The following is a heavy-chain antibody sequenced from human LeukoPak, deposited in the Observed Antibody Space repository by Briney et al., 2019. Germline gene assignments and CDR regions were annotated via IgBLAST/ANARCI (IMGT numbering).Heavy chain of an antibody. D-gene: IGHD6-13*01. CDR3: AKDRRALYSIAAAGTFDY. CDR2: ISYDGSNK. V-gene: IGHV3-30*18. CDR1: GFTFSRYG. J-gene: IGHJ4*02. Sequence: PGGSLRLSCAASGFTFSRYGMHWVRQAPGKGLEWVAVISYDGSNKYYADSVKGRFTISRDNSKNTLYLQMNSLRAEDTAVYYCAKDRRALYSIAAAGTFDYWGQGTLVTVSS.